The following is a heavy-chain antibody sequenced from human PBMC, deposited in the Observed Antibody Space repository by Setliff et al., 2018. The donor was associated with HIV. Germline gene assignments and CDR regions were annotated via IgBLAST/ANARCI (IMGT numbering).Heavy chain of an antibody. D-gene: IGHD3-3*01. CDR1: GGSFSGFS. Sequence: SETLSLTCAVYGGSFSGFSWNWIRQPPGKGLEWIGDINNYGVTLYTSSLAGRVTTSVETSKNQFSLTLKSLTVADTALYFCSRGPTIRGSFTGVVYTAPLPSFDTWSQGSLVTVSS. V-gene: IGHV4-34*01. CDR2: INNYGVT. CDR3: SRGPTIRGSFTGVVYTAPLPSFDT. J-gene: IGHJ4*02.